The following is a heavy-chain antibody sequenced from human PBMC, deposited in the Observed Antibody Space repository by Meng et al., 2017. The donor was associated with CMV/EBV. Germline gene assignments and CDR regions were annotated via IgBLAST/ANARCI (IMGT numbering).Heavy chain of an antibody. CDR2: IYYSGST. Sequence: GSLRPSCTVSGGSTSSYYWSWIRQLPGKGLEWIGYIYYSGSTKYNPPLKSRVTISVDTSKNQFSLKLSSVTAADTAVYYCARDVGGDYRNDYYYYYGMDVWGQGTTVTVSS. CDR1: GGSTSSYY. D-gene: IGHD4-17*01. V-gene: IGHV4-59*01. CDR3: ARDVGGDYRNDYYYYYGMDV. J-gene: IGHJ6*02.